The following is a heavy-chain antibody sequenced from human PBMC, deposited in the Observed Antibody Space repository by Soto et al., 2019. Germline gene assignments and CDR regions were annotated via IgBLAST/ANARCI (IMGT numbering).Heavy chain of an antibody. CDR1: GFTFSSYG. CDR2: ISYDGSNK. D-gene: IGHD3-22*01. J-gene: IGHJ6*02. Sequence: GGSLRLSCAASGFTFSSYGMHWVRQAPGKGLEWVAVISYDGSNKYYADSVKGRFTISRDNSKNTLYLQMNSLRAEDTAVYYCAKDRRSGYYDSSGAITTYYYYYGMDVWGQGTTVTVSS. CDR3: AKDRRSGYYDSSGAITTYYYYYGMDV. V-gene: IGHV3-30*18.